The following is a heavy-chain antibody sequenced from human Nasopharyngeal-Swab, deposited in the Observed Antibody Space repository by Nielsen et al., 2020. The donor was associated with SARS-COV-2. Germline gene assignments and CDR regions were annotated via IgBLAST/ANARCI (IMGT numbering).Heavy chain of an antibody. CDR3: ANLWFGELLSENNDY. Sequence: ASVKVSCKASGYTFTSYGISWVRQAPGQGLEWMGWISAYNGNTNYAQKFQGRVTMTRDTSISTAYMELSRLRSDDTAVYYCANLWFGELLSENNDYWGQGTLVTVSS. V-gene: IGHV1-18*04. D-gene: IGHD3-10*01. CDR2: ISAYNGNT. J-gene: IGHJ4*02. CDR1: GYTFTSYG.